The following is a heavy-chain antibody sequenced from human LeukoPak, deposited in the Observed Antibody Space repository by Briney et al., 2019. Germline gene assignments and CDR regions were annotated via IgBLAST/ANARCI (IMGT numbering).Heavy chain of an antibody. Sequence: GGSLRLSCAASGFIVSSNYMTWVRQAPGKGLEWVSVIYSGGYTFYADSVKGRFTISRDNSKNTLYLQMNSLRVEDTAVYYCSTGTYWGQGTLVTVSS. CDR3: STGTY. V-gene: IGHV3-53*01. CDR2: IYSGGYT. CDR1: GFIVSSNY. J-gene: IGHJ4*02.